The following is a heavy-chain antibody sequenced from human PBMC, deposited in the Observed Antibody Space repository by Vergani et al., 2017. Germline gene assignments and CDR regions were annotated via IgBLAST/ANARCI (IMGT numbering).Heavy chain of an antibody. J-gene: IGHJ3*02. CDR2: VFHSGSA. V-gene: IGHV4-38-2*02. D-gene: IGHD3-16*01. Sequence: QVQLQESGPGLVKPSETLSLTCSVSGYSISRGNYWGWIRQPPGKGLGWIATVFHSGSAYYNQSLRRRVTISVETSKNQFSLRLTTLTAADTAVYYCARQFWVSQGVGAFETWGRGTEVSVSS. CDR3: ARQFWVSQGVGAFET. CDR1: GYSISRGNY.